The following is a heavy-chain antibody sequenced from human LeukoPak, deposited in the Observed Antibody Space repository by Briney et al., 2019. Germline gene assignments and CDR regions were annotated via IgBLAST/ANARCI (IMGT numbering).Heavy chain of an antibody. CDR3: AKDGEPYGSGKEKDY. CDR2: ISGSGGST. V-gene: IGHV3-23*01. J-gene: IGHJ4*02. CDR1: GFSFSSYG. D-gene: IGHD3-10*01. Sequence: GGSLRLSCAASGFSFSSYGMHWVRQAPGKGLEWVSAISGSGGSTYYADSVKGRFTISRDNSKNTLYLQMNSLRAEDTAVYYCAKDGEPYGSGKEKDYWGQGTLVTVSS.